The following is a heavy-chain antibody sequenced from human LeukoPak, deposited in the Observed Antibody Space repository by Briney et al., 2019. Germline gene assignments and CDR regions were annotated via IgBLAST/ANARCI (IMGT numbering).Heavy chain of an antibody. CDR1: GYSISSGYY. CDR2: IYHSGST. Sequence: SETLSLTCTVSGYSISSGYYWGWIRQPPGKGLEWIGSIYHSGSTYYNPSLKSRVTISVDTSKNQSSLKLSSVTAADTAVYYCARDDRGSYFDYWGQGTLVTVSS. D-gene: IGHD1-26*01. J-gene: IGHJ4*02. CDR3: ARDDRGSYFDY. V-gene: IGHV4-38-2*02.